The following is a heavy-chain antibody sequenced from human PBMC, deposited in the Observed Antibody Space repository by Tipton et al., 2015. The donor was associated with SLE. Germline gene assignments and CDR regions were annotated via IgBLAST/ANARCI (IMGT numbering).Heavy chain of an antibody. V-gene: IGHV4-59*11. CDR1: GDSINPHY. Sequence: TLSLTCTVSGDSINPHYWSWIRQSPGRGLEWIGYIHYTGVTDYNHPLRRRVTITADTSKNQFSLKLRSVTAADTAVYYCARGLRADRSSHFDYWGQGTLATVSS. J-gene: IGHJ4*02. CDR2: IHYTGVT. D-gene: IGHD3-22*01. CDR3: ARGLRADRSSHFDY.